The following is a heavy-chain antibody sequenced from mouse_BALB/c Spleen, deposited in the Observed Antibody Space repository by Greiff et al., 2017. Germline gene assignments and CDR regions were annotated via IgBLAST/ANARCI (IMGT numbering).Heavy chain of an antibody. D-gene: IGHD1-2*01. CDR1: GFTFSSYA. V-gene: IGHV5-6-5*01. Sequence: EVKLVESGGGLVKPGGSLKLSCAASGFTFSSYAMSWVRQTPEKRLEWVASISSGGSTYYPDSVKGRFTISRDNARNILYLQMSSLRSEDTAMYYCARGEEATATAYWGQGTLVTVSA. CDR3: ARGEEATATAY. CDR2: ISSGGST. J-gene: IGHJ3*01.